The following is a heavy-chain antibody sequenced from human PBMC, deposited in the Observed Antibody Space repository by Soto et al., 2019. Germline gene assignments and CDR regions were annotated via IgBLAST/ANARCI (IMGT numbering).Heavy chain of an antibody. CDR2: TFYRSRWYN. CDR3: AREGPYYFGYMDV. V-gene: IGHV6-1*01. D-gene: IGHD3-10*01. Sequence: SQTLSLTCXISGDSVSSNSAAWNWIRQSPWRGLEWLGRTFYRSRWYNDYAVSVKGRISINPDTSKNQFSLQLNSVTPEDTAVNYCAREGPYYFGYMDVWGQGTTVTVSS. J-gene: IGHJ6*02. CDR1: GDSVSSNSAA.